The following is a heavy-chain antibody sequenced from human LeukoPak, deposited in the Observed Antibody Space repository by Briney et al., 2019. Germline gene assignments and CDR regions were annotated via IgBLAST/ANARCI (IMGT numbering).Heavy chain of an antibody. CDR2: INHSGST. V-gene: IGHV4-34*01. Sequence: SETLSLTCAVYGWTFSGYYWSWIRQPPGKGLEWMGEINHSGSTNYNPSPKSRVTISLDKSKNQFSLKLSSVTAASTAAFYCARVVGGYFDYWGQGTLVTVSS. CDR3: ARVVGGYFDY. D-gene: IGHD3-16*01. CDR1: GWTFSGYY. J-gene: IGHJ4*02.